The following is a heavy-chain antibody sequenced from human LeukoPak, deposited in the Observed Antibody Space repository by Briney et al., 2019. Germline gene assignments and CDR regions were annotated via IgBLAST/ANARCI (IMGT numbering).Heavy chain of an antibody. CDR1: GVTFSRYA. Sequence: GGSLRLSCAASGVTFSRYAMSWVRQAPGKGLEWVSAISESGTGTYYADSVRGRFTISRDNSKNTLSLQMNSLRAEDTAVYYCAKDIAQGYTFGSIEQDYWGQGTLVTVSS. CDR2: ISESGTGT. J-gene: IGHJ4*02. D-gene: IGHD5-18*01. V-gene: IGHV3-23*01. CDR3: AKDIAQGYTFGSIEQDY.